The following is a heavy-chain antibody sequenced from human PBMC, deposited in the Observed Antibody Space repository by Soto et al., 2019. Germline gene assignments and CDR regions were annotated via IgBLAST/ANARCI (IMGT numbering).Heavy chain of an antibody. CDR2: IWYDGSNK. CDR1: GFTFSSYG. CDR3: ARTDIVVVVAATLRGYYGMDV. Sequence: QVQLVETGGGVVQPGRSLRLSCAASGFTFSSYGMHWVRQAPGKGLEWVAVIWYDGSNKYYADSVKGRFTISRDNSKNTLYLQMNSLRAEDTAVSYCARTDIVVVVAATLRGYYGMDVW. V-gene: IGHV3-33*01. J-gene: IGHJ6*01. D-gene: IGHD2-15*01.